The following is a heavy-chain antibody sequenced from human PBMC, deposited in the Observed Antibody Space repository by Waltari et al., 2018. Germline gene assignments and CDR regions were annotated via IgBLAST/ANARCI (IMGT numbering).Heavy chain of an antibody. V-gene: IGHV1-2*02. CDR2: INPNSGGT. CDR1: GYTFTGHY. Sequence: QVQLVQSGAEVKTPGASVKVPCKASGYTFTGHYMPCVRQAPGQWVEWMGWINPNSGGTNDAQKVQGRVTMTRDTSISTAYMELSRLRSDDTAVYYCARETAAGPTALYYYGMDVWGQGTTVTVSS. J-gene: IGHJ6*02. D-gene: IGHD6-13*01. CDR3: ARETAAGPTALYYYGMDV.